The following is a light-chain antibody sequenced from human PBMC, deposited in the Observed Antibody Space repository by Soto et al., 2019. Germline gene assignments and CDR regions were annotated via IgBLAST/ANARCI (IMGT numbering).Light chain of an antibody. CDR2: KTS. V-gene: IGKV1-5*03. Sequence: DIPMTQSPSTLSASVGDRVTITCRASQSINNWLAWYQQKPGKAPKLLIYKTSDLESGVPSRFSGSGSGKEFSLTISSLQPDDFATYYCQQYKSFSLTFGGGTRVEVK. J-gene: IGKJ4*01. CDR1: QSINNW. CDR3: QQYKSFSLT.